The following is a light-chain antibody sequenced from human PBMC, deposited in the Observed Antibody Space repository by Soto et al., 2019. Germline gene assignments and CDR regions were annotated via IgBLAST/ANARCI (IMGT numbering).Light chain of an antibody. V-gene: IGKV1-39*01. CDR3: QQGYSNPWT. CDR1: QSVNTY. Sequence: DIQMTQSPSSLSASVGDRVTITCRASQSVNTYLHWYQQKAGQAPKLLIYAASNLQSGVPSRFSGRGSGTDFTPTVDSLQPEDFATYYCQQGYSNPWTFGQGTKVDIK. J-gene: IGKJ1*01. CDR2: AAS.